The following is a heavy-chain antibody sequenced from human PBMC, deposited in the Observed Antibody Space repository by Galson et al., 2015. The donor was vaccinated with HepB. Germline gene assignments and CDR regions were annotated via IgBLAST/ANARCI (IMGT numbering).Heavy chain of an antibody. Sequence: SLRLSCAASGFTFSSYAMSWVRQAPGKGLEWVSAISGSGGSTYYADSVKGRFTISRDNSKNTLYLQMNSLRAEDTAVYYCAKVPPRAVRGVIISSWYFDLWGRGTLVTVSS. D-gene: IGHD3-10*01. CDR1: GFTFSSYA. CDR2: ISGSGGST. V-gene: IGHV3-23*01. J-gene: IGHJ2*01. CDR3: AKVPPRAVRGVIISSWYFDL.